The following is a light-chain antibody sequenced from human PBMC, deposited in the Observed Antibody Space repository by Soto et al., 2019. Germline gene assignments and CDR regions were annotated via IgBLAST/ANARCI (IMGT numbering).Light chain of an antibody. J-gene: IGKJ5*01. CDR1: QDISVY. CDR2: SAS. Sequence: DIQMTQSPSSLSASVGDRVTITCRASQDISVYLAWYQQKPGKLPKLLIYSASTLQSGIPARFSGSGSGTDFTLNISRLEPEDVATYYCQQFNTAPRTFGQGTRLEIK. CDR3: QQFNTAPRT. V-gene: IGKV1-27*01.